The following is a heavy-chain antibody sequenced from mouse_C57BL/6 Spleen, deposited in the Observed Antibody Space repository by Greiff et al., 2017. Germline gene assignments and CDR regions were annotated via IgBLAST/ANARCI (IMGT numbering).Heavy chain of an antibody. V-gene: IGHV1-69*01. CDR1: GYTFTSYW. CDR3: ARSRELGPAWFAY. D-gene: IGHD4-1*01. J-gene: IGHJ3*01. CDR2: IDPSDSYT. Sequence: QVQLQQPGAELVMPGASVKLSCKASGYTFTSYWMHWVKQRPGQGLEWIGEIDPSDSYTNYNQKFKGKSTLTVDKSSSTAYMQLSSLTSEDSAVYYCARSRELGPAWFAYWGQGTLVTVSA.